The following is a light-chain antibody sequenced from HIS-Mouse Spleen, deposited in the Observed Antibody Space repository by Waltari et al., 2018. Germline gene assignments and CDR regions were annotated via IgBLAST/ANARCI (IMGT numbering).Light chain of an antibody. CDR2: DAS. J-gene: IGKJ4*01. CDR1: QDISNY. Sequence: DIQMTQSPSSLSASVGDRVTLTCQASQDISNYLNWYQQKPGKAPKLLRYDASNLETGVPSTFSGSGSGTDFTFTISSLQPEDIATYYCQQYDNLLTFGGGTKVEIK. CDR3: QQYDNLLT. V-gene: IGKV1-33*01.